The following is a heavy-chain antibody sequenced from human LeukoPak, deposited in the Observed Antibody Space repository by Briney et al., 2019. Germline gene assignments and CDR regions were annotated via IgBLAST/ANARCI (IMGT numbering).Heavy chain of an antibody. CDR1: GGSFSGYY. J-gene: IGHJ5*02. Sequence: SETLSLTCAVYGGSFSGYYWSWIRQPPGKGLEWIGEINHSGSTNYNPSLKSRVTVSVDTSKNQFSLKLSSVTAADTAVYYCARGRFFMTLSFSRPNWFDPWGQGTLVTVSS. V-gene: IGHV4-34*01. D-gene: IGHD3-16*01. CDR2: INHSGST. CDR3: ARGRFFMTLSFSRPNWFDP.